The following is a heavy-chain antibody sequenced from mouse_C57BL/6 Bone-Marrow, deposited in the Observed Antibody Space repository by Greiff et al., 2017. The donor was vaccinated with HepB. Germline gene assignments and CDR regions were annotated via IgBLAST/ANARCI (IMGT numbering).Heavy chain of an antibody. CDR2: LSYDGSN. V-gene: IGHV3-6*01. J-gene: IGHJ3*01. CDR1: GYSITSGYY. CDR3: ARKGTGRAY. Sequence: EVKLMESGPGLVKPSQSLSLTCSVTGYSITSGYYWNWIRQFPGNKLEWMGYLSYDGSNNYNPSLKNRISITRDTSKNQFFLKLNSVTTEDTATYYCARKGTGRAYWGQGTLVTVSA. D-gene: IGHD4-1*01.